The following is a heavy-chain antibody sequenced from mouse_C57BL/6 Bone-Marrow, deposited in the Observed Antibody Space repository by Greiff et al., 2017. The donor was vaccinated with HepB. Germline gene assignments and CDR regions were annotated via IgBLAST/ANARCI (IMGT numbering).Heavy chain of an antibody. CDR1: GFTFSSYG. CDR3: ARGGLGNY. J-gene: IGHJ3*01. V-gene: IGHV5-6*01. Sequence: EVKVVESGGDLVKPGGSLKLSCAASGFTFSSYGMSWVRQTPDKRLEWVATISSGGSYTYYPDSVKGRFTISRDNAKNTLYLQMSSLKSEDTAMYYCARGGLGNYWGQGTLVTVSA. D-gene: IGHD2-1*01. CDR2: ISSGGSYT.